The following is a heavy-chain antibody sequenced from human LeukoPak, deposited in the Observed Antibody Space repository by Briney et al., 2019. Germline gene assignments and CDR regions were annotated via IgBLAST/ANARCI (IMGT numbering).Heavy chain of an antibody. D-gene: IGHD6-19*01. CDR3: ARLGSGWAIDY. CDR1: GFTFSRYG. Sequence: GGSLRLSCTASGFTFSRYGILGVRQAPGKGLEWVAVIWYDGSNKYYADSVKGRFTISRDQSKNTVYLQMNSLRADDTAVYYCARLGSGWAIDYWGQGTLVTVSS. CDR2: IWYDGSNK. J-gene: IGHJ4*02. V-gene: IGHV3-33*01.